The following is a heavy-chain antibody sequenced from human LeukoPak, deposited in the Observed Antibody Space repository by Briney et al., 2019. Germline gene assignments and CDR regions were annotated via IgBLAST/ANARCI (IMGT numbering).Heavy chain of an antibody. Sequence: ASVKVSCKASGYTFTSSDFTWVRQAPGQGLEWVGWISVYNGNTNYAQKFQGRVTMTTDTSTSTVYMELRSLGSDDTAVYYCASTRGYGGYDIDYWGQGTLVTVSS. D-gene: IGHD5-12*01. V-gene: IGHV1-18*01. CDR1: GYTFTSSD. CDR3: ASTRGYGGYDIDY. J-gene: IGHJ4*02. CDR2: ISVYNGNT.